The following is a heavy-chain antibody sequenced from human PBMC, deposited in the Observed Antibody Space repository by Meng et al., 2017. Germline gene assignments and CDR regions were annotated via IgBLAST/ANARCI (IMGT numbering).Heavy chain of an antibody. V-gene: IGHV3-15*01. D-gene: IGHD4-17*01. CDR3: TTDRGRGTVTIAY. J-gene: IGHJ4*02. Sequence: EVHLVESGGGLVQPWESLRLSCAVSGFTFSTAWMSWVRQAPGKGLEWVGRIKSKTNGGTTDYAAPVKGRFTISRDDSKDTLYLQMNSLKTEDTAVYYCTTDRGRGTVTIAYWSQGALVTVSS. CDR2: IKSKTNGGTT. CDR1: GFTFSTAW.